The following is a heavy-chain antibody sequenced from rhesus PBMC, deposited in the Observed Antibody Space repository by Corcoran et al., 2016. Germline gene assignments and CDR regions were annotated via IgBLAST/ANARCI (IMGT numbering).Heavy chain of an antibody. CDR2: ISYSGNP. V-gene: IGHV4-122*02. Sequence: QVQLQESGPGLVKSSETLSLTCAVSGGSITSSYYFWSWIRQAPGKGLEWMGYISYSGNPTYNPSLKSRVTISRDTSKNWFSLKLTSVSAADAAVYYCASLPGIVAGLLDVWGRGALVTVSS. D-gene: IGHD6-31*01. J-gene: IGHJ5-2*02. CDR1: GGSITSSYYF. CDR3: ASLPGIVAGLLDV.